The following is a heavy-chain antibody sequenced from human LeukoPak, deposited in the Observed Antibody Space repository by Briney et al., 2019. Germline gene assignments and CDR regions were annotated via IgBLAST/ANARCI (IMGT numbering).Heavy chain of an antibody. D-gene: IGHD2-15*01. CDR1: GFTFSSYG. CDR2: ISYDGSNK. CDR3: ASSYCSGGSCYESSLDY. V-gene: IGHV3-30*03. J-gene: IGHJ4*02. Sequence: GGSLRLSCAASGFTFSSYGMYWVRQAPGKGLEWVAVISYDGSNKYYADSVKGRFTISRDNSKNTLYLQMNSLRAEDTAVYYCASSYCSGGSCYESSLDYWGQGTLVTVSS.